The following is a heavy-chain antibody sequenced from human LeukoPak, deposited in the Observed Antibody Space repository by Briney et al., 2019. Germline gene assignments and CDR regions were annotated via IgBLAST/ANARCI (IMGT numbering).Heavy chain of an antibody. CDR3: ARLIPIAVAGTGAFDI. CDR1: GYSFTSYW. V-gene: IGHV5-51*01. J-gene: IGHJ3*02. D-gene: IGHD6-19*01. CDR2: IYPGDSDT. Sequence: GESLKISCKGSGYSFTSYWIGWVRRMPGKGLGWMGIIYPGDSDTRYSPSFQGQVTISADKSISTAYLQWSSLKASDTAMYYCARLIPIAVAGTGAFDIWGQGTMVTVSS.